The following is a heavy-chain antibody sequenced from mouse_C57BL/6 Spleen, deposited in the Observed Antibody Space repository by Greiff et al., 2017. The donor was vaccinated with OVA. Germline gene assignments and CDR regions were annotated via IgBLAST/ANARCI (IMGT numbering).Heavy chain of an antibody. D-gene: IGHD1-1*01. V-gene: IGHV1-53*01. J-gene: IGHJ1*03. CDR3: ARGDYYGSSYGWYFDV. Sequence: QVQLQQPGTELVKPGASVKLSCKASGYTFTSYWMHWVKQRPGQGLEWIGNINPSNGGTNYNEKFKSKATLTVDKSSSTAYMQLSSLTSEDSAVYYGARGDYYGSSYGWYFDVWGTGTTVTVSS. CDR2: INPSNGGT. CDR1: GYTFTSYW.